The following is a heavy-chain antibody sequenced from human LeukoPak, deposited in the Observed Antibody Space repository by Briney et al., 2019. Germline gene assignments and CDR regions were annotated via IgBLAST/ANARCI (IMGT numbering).Heavy chain of an antibody. CDR3: ARATYYYGSGSYYSY. CDR2: ISSSGSTI. CDR1: GFTFSSYE. V-gene: IGHV3-48*03. Sequence: GSLRLSCAASGFTFSSYEMNWVRQAPGKGLEWVSYISSSGSTIYYADSVKGRFTISRDNAKNSLYLQMNSLRAEDTAVYYCARATYYYGSGSYYSYWGQGTLVTVSS. D-gene: IGHD3-10*01. J-gene: IGHJ4*02.